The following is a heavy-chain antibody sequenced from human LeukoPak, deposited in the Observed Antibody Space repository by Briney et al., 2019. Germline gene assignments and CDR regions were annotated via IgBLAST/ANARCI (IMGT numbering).Heavy chain of an antibody. CDR1: GYTFTGNF. V-gene: IGHV1-2*02. CDR2: INPNSGGT. CDR3: ARLGLRLGGGYSGHDPEVDY. J-gene: IGHJ4*02. D-gene: IGHD5-12*01. Sequence: ASVKVSCKTSGYTFTGNFMHWVRQAPGQGPEWMGWINPNSGGTNYAQKFQGRVTMTRDTSISTAYMELSRLRSDDTAVYYCARLGLRLGGGYSGHDPEVDYWGQGTLVTVSS.